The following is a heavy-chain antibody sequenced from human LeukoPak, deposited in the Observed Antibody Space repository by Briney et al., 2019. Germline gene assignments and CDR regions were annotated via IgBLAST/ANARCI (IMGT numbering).Heavy chain of an antibody. Sequence: ASVKVSCKGSGYNFDRYGVNWVRQAPGQGLEWVGWSSTYNGNTFYAQKFEGRVTMTTDTSTNTVYMDLRSLRSDDTAVYYCARDLEHCRNIICSNSAYWGQGTLATVSS. CDR2: SSTYNGNT. D-gene: IGHD2-2*01. CDR3: ARDLEHCRNIICSNSAY. V-gene: IGHV1-18*04. J-gene: IGHJ4*02. CDR1: GYNFDRYG.